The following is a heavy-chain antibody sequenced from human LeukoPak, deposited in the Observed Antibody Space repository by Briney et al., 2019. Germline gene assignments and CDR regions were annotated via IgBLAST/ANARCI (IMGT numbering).Heavy chain of an antibody. CDR1: GFTFSGSA. Sequence: GGSLRLSCAASGFTFSGSAMHWVRQASGKGLEWVGRIRSKANSCATVYAASVKGRFTISRDDSKNTAYLQMNSLKTEDTAVYYCTRTSDILTGYTPREAYYYYHMDVWGKGTTVTISS. J-gene: IGHJ6*03. CDR3: TRTSDILTGYTPREAYYYYHMDV. D-gene: IGHD3-9*01. CDR2: IRSKANSCAT. V-gene: IGHV3-73*01.